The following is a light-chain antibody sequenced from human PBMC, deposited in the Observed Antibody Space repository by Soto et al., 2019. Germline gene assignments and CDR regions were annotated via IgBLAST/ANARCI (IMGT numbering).Light chain of an antibody. CDR3: QSYDSSLNVV. Sequence: QSVLTQPPSVSGAPGQRVTISCTGSSSNIGAGYDVHWYQQLPGTVPKILIYGNSNRPSGVPDRFSGSKSGTSASLAITGLQAEDEADYYCQSYDSSLNVVFGGGTKLTVL. CDR2: GNS. CDR1: SSNIGAGYD. J-gene: IGLJ2*01. V-gene: IGLV1-40*01.